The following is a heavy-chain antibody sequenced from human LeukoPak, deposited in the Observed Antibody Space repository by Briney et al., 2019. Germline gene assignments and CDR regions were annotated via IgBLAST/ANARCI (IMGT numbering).Heavy chain of an antibody. CDR1: GFTFNSYS. D-gene: IGHD5-18*01. CDR2: ISSSSSYI. V-gene: IGHV3-21*01. Sequence: GGSLRLSCAASGFTFNSYSMNWVRQAPGKGLEWVSSISSSSSYIYYADSVKGRFTISRDNAKNSLYVQMNSLRAEDTAVYYCARDEQVLDTAMARPIDYWGQGTLVTVSS. CDR3: ARDEQVLDTAMARPIDY. J-gene: IGHJ4*02.